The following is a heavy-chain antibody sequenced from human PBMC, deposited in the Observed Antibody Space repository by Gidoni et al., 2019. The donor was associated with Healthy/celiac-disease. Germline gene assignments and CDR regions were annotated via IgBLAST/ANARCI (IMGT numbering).Heavy chain of an antibody. J-gene: IGHJ4*02. CDR1: GYTFTSYA. CDR2: INAGNGNT. CDR3: ARWAYCGGDCYWSLWDY. D-gene: IGHD2-21*01. V-gene: IGHV1-3*01. Sequence: QVQLVQSGAEVKKPGASVKVSCKASGYTFTSYAMHWVRQAPGQRLEWMGWINAGNGNTKYSQKFQGRVTITRDTSASTAYMELSSLRSEDTAVYYCARWAYCGGDCYWSLWDYWGQGTLVTVSS.